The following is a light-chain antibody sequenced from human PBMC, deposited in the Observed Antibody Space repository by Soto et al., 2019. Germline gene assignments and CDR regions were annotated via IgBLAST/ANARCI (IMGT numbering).Light chain of an antibody. J-gene: IGLJ2*01. Sequence: QSVLTQPASVSGSPGQSITISCTGTSSDVGSYTLVSWYQQHPGKAPKLMIYEDSKRPSGVSNRFSGSKSGNTASLTISGLQAEDEADYYCCSYAGSPYVVFGGGTKLTVL. CDR3: CSYAGSPYVV. CDR1: SSDVGSYTL. V-gene: IGLV2-23*01. CDR2: EDS.